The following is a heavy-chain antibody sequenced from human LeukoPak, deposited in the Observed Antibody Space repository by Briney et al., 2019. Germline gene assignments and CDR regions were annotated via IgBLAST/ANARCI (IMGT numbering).Heavy chain of an antibody. D-gene: IGHD3-22*01. CDR3: TKEVQRWHSYFYRPSYALDI. Sequence: GRSLRLSCAVSGFNFDDYAMHWVRQGPGKGLEWVAGISANGGFISYGESVKGRFTISRDNPRNSVFLQMNFLRAEDMAMYFCTKEVQRWHSYFYRPSYALDIWGQGTMVSVSS. J-gene: IGHJ3*02. V-gene: IGHV3-9*03. CDR2: ISANGGFI. CDR1: GFNFDDYA.